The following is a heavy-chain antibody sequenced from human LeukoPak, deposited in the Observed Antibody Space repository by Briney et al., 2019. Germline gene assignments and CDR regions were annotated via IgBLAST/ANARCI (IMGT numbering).Heavy chain of an antibody. CDR3: AREEGPVDTWTVDV. V-gene: IGHV1-46*01. CDR2: INPRSGT. J-gene: IGHJ6*02. D-gene: IGHD5-18*01. Sequence: ASVKVSCKASGFTFTNYHMHWVRQAPGQGLEWMGIINPRSGTSYAQKFQGRVTITADKSTSTAYMELSSLRSEDTAVYYCAREEGPVDTWTVDVWGQGTTVTVSS. CDR1: GFTFTNYH.